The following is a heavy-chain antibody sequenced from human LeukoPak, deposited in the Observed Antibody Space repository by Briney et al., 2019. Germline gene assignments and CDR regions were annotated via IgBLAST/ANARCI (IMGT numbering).Heavy chain of an antibody. CDR3: AKSRGSGRSMPRGVNFDY. CDR1: GSTLDTTW. V-gene: IGHV3-23*01. D-gene: IGHD3-10*01. Sequence: GRCLSLACAVSGSTLDTTWMGCVSPAAGDWREWVSSIRVGGTITYYAESVEGPFPISRHNSNNPMCLQMSSLRAEDTAVYYWAKSRGSGRSMPRGVNFDYWGQATLVTVSS. J-gene: IGHJ4*02. CDR2: IRVGGTIT.